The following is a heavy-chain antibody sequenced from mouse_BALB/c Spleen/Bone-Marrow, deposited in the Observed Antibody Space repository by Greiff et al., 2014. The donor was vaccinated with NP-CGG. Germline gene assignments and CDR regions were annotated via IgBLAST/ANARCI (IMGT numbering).Heavy chain of an antibody. Sequence: VQLQQSGAELVKPGASVKLSCKASGYTFTSYFVYWVKQRPGQGLEWIGEINPSSGGTDFNEKFKSKATLTVDKSSSTAYMQLSSLTSEDSAVYYCTGSGPGFAYWGQGTLVTVSA. CDR2: INPSSGGT. CDR1: GYTFTSYF. CDR3: TGSGPGFAY. J-gene: IGHJ3*01. V-gene: IGHV1S81*02.